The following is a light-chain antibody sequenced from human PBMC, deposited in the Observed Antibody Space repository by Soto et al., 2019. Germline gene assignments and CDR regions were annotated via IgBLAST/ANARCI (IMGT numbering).Light chain of an antibody. CDR2: DVT. J-gene: IGLJ1*01. CDR1: SSDVGGYNY. Sequence: QSALTQPASVYGSPGQSITISCTGTSSDVGGYNYVSWYQQHPGKAPKPMIYDVTNRPSGVSNRFSGSKSGNTASLTISGLQAEDEADYHCSSYSTTSTPSYAFGTGTKLTVL. CDR3: SSYSTTSTPSYA. V-gene: IGLV2-14*01.